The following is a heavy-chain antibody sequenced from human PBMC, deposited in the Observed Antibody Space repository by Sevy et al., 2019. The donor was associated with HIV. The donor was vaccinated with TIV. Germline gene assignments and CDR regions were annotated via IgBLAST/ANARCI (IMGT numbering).Heavy chain of an antibody. D-gene: IGHD1-26*01. V-gene: IGHV1-18*01. CDR2: ITPNNGDT. CDR3: ARAPSGSQGPGQYFHH. Sequence: ASVKVSCKASGYTFTNYHNTWVRQAPGQGLEWMGRITPNNGDTNYAQRLQGRVTMTTDTSTSTVYMELRSLRSDDTAVYYCARAPSGSQGPGQYFHHWGQGTLVTVSS. CDR1: GYTFTNYH. J-gene: IGHJ1*01.